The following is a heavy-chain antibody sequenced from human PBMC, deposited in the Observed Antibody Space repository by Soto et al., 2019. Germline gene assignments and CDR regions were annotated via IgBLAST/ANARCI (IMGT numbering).Heavy chain of an antibody. J-gene: IGHJ5*02. CDR1: GGSISSGDYY. Sequence: QVQLQESGPGLVKPSQTLSLTCTVSGGSISSGDYYWSWIRQHPGKGLEWIGYIYYSGSTYYNPSLKSRGTLSVDTSKNQLSRKLSSVTAADTAVYYCARWWSGSRQGFDPWGQGTLVTVSS. V-gene: IGHV4-31*03. CDR3: ARWWSGSRQGFDP. CDR2: IYYSGST. D-gene: IGHD3-3*01.